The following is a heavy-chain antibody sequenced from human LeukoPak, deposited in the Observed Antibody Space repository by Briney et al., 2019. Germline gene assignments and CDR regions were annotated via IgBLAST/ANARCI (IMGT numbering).Heavy chain of an antibody. D-gene: IGHD1-26*01. Sequence: GGSLRLSCAASGFTFSSYSMNWVRQAPGKGLECVSTISGSGVSTYYADSVKGRFTISRDNSKNTLYLQMNSLRDEDTAVYYCAKSIREPGGYFDLWGRGTLVIVSS. CDR3: AKSIREPGGYFDL. J-gene: IGHJ2*01. CDR1: GFTFSSYS. V-gene: IGHV3-23*01. CDR2: ISGSGVST.